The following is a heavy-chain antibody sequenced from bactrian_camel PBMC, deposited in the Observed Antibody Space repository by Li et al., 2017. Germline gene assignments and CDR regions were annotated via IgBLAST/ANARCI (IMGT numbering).Heavy chain of an antibody. CDR1: VYIVSRCG. D-gene: IGHD2*01. J-gene: IGHJ4*01. Sequence: HVQLVESGGGSVQAGESLTLSCAASVYIVSRCGMAWYRQAPGQERELVSAMNSDGTTSYAESVKGRFTVSRDNANNTVNLMMNSLKPEDTAMYYCAANFGPYCSGPYLARRANFLGQGTQVTVS. V-gene: IGHV3S53*01. CDR2: MNSDGTT.